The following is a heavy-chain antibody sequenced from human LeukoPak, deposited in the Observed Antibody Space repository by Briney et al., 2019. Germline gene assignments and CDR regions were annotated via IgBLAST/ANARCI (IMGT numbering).Heavy chain of an antibody. CDR3: ARDQGGDLWPGYFDY. D-gene: IGHD3-16*01. Sequence: GGSLRLSCAAPGFTFSSYAMHWVRQAPGKGLEWVAVISYDGSNKYYADSVKGRFTISRDNSKNTLYLQMNSLRAEDTAVYYCARDQGGDLWPGYFDYWGQGTLVTVSS. J-gene: IGHJ4*02. V-gene: IGHV3-30-3*01. CDR2: ISYDGSNK. CDR1: GFTFSSYA.